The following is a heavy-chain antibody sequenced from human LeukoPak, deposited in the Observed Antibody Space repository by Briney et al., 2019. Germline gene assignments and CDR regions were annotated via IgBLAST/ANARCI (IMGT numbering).Heavy chain of an antibody. Sequence: GGSLRLSCAASGFTFSSYGMSWVRQAPGKGLEWVSAISGSGGSTYYADSVKGRFTISRDNSKNTLYLQMNSLRAEDTAVYYCGREDRIVLGNDAFDIWGQGTMVTVSS. V-gene: IGHV3-23*01. CDR1: GFTFSSYG. CDR3: GREDRIVLGNDAFDI. D-gene: IGHD2-2*01. J-gene: IGHJ3*02. CDR2: ISGSGGST.